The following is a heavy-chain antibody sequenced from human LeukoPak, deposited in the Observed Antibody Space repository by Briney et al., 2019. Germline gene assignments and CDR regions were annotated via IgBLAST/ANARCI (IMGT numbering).Heavy chain of an antibody. J-gene: IGHJ4*02. D-gene: IGHD1-26*01. CDR3: AKVGGEWELRTYYFDY. V-gene: IGHV3-23*01. CDR2: ISGRGGST. CDR1: GFTFSSYA. Sequence: GGSLRLSCAASGFTFSSYAMSWVRQDPGKGLEWVSAISGRGGSTYYADSVKGRFTISRDNSKNTLYLQMNSLRAEDTAVYYCAKVGGEWELRTYYFDYWGQGTLVTVSS.